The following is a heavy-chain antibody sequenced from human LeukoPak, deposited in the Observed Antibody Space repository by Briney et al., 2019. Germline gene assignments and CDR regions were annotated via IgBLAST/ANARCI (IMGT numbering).Heavy chain of an antibody. D-gene: IGHD6-13*01. CDR1: GFTFSDYY. CDR2: ISSSGSTK. V-gene: IGHV3-11*04. Sequence: GSLRLSCAASGFTFSDYYMSWIRQAPGKGLEWISYISSSGSTKYYADSVKGRFTISRDNAKNSLYLQMNSLRAEDTAVYYCARVGVLSSSWLLYWGQGTLVTVSS. CDR3: ARVGVLSSSWLLY. J-gene: IGHJ4*02.